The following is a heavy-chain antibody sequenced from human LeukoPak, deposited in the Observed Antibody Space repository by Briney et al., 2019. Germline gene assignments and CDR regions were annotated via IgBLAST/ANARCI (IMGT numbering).Heavy chain of an antibody. CDR1: GFTFSSYW. CDR2: INQDGSEK. J-gene: IGHJ4*02. CDR3: ARDGVRDGLYFDR. D-gene: IGHD5-24*01. Sequence: GGSLRLSCTASGFTFSSYWMNWIRQAPGKGLEWVASINQDGSEKYYLDSVKGRFTISRDNAKNSLYLQMNSLRNEDTAVYSCARDGVRDGLYFDRWGQGTLVTVSS. V-gene: IGHV3-7*01.